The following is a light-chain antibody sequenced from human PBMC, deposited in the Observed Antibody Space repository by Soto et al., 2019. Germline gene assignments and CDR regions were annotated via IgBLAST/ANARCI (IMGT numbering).Light chain of an antibody. Sequence: EIVLAQSPGTLSLSPGERATLXXXXSQSVTNSFLAWYQQKPGQAPRLLIYGASIRATGIPARFSGSGSGTEFTLTISSLEPEDFAVYYCQQRSNWPRTFGQGTKVDIK. CDR2: GAS. CDR1: QSVTNS. CDR3: QQRSNWPRT. V-gene: IGKV3-11*01. J-gene: IGKJ1*01.